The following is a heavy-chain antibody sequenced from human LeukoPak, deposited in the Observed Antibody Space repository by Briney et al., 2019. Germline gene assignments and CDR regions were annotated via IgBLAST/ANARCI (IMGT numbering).Heavy chain of an antibody. Sequence: GGSLTLSCAASGFTFGIYGMSWVRQAPGKGLEGVSAIRGGSGSSYYADSVKGRFTISRDNSKNTLYLQMNSLRAEDTALYYCAKKGDDSSSSGQYYFDYWGQGALVTVSS. V-gene: IGHV3-23*01. CDR3: AKKGDDSSSSGQYYFDY. CDR2: IRGGSGSS. D-gene: IGHD3-22*01. J-gene: IGHJ4*02. CDR1: GFTFGIYG.